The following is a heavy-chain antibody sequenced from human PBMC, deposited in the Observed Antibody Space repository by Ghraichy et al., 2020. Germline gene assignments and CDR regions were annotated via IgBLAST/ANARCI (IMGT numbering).Heavy chain of an antibody. V-gene: IGHV4-39*01. CDR1: GGSISSGSYY. D-gene: IGHD1-26*01. J-gene: IGHJ6*02. Sequence: SETLSLTCTVSGGSISSGSYYWGWIRQPTGKGLVWIATFSYSGNTYYNPSLKSRVTISVDKSKNQFSLRLSSVTAADTAVYYCARGEQVYGMDVWGQGTTVTVSS. CDR3: ARGEQVYGMDV. CDR2: FSYSGNT.